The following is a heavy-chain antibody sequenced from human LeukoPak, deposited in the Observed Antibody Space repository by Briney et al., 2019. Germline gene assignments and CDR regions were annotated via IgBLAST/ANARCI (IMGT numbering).Heavy chain of an antibody. D-gene: IGHD3-16*02. V-gene: IGHV4-34*01. CDR3: ARGGPPYYDYVWGSYRLFDY. CDR1: GGSFSGYY. Sequence: SETLSLTCAVYGGSFSGYYWSWIRQPPGKGLEWIGEINHSGSTNYIPSLKSRVTISVDTSKNQFSLKLSSVTAADTAVYYCARGGPPYYDYVWGSYRLFDYWGQGTLVTVSS. CDR2: INHSGST. J-gene: IGHJ4*02.